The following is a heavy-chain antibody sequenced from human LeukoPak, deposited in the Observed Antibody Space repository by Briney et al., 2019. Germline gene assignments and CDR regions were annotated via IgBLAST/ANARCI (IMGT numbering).Heavy chain of an antibody. CDR3: ATDHSRDGPVGY. V-gene: IGHV1-24*01. J-gene: IGHJ4*02. D-gene: IGHD5-24*01. Sequence: GASVKVSCKVSGYTLTELSMHWVRQAPGKGLEWMGGFDPEDGETIYAQKFQGRVTMTEDTSTDTAYMELSSLRSKETAVYYCATDHSRDGPVGYWGQGTLVTVSS. CDR1: GYTLTELS. CDR2: FDPEDGET.